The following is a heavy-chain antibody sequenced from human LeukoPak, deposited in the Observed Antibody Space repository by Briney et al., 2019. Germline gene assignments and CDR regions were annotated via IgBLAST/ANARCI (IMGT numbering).Heavy chain of an antibody. D-gene: IGHD3-3*01. CDR3: AKGAVTIFGVVIREDYYYMDV. CDR1: GFTFDDYA. V-gene: IGHV3-43D*04. J-gene: IGHJ6*03. Sequence: GGSLRLSCAASGFTFDDYAMHWVRQAPGQGWEWVSLISWDGGSTYSADFVRGKFTISRDNSTNSLYLQMNSLRAEDTALYYCAKGAVTIFGVVIREDYYYMDVWGKGTTVTVSS. CDR2: ISWDGGST.